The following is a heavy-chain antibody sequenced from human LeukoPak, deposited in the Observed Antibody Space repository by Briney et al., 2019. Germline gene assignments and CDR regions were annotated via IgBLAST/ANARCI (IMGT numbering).Heavy chain of an antibody. V-gene: IGHV4-59*01. CDR1: GGSNSSYY. D-gene: IGHD6-19*01. J-gene: IGHJ4*02. Sequence: PSETLSLTCTVSGGSNSSYYRSWIRKPPGKGLEWIGYISYSGSTNYNPSLRSRVTISVDTYKNQFSLKLSSVTAADTAVYYCARAASGWDFDYWGQGTLVTVSS. CDR2: ISYSGST. CDR3: ARAASGWDFDY.